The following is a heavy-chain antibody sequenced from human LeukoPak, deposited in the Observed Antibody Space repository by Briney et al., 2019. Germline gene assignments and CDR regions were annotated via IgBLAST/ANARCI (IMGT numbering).Heavy chain of an antibody. D-gene: IGHD5-12*01. CDR3: ARGGGSGYDPEGNFDY. V-gene: IGHV3-48*03. J-gene: IGHJ4*02. CDR1: GFTFSSYE. Sequence: PGGSLRLSCAASGFTFSSYEMNWVRQAPGKGLEWVSYISSSGSTIYYADSVKGRFTISRDNAKNSLYLQMNSLRAEDTAVYYCARGGGSGYDPEGNFDYWGQGTLVTVSS. CDR2: ISSSGSTI.